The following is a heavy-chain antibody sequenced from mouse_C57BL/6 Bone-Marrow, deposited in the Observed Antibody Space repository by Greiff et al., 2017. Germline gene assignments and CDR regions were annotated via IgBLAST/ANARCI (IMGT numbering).Heavy chain of an antibody. J-gene: IGHJ3*01. CDR1: GYTFTSYW. V-gene: IGHV1-55*01. CDR3: ARYGFAWFAY. CDR2: IYPGSGST. D-gene: IGHD2-2*01. Sequence: VQLQESGAELVKPGASVKMSCKASGYTFTSYWITWVKQRPGQGLEWIGDIYPGSGSTNYNEKFKSKATLTVDTSSSTAYMQLSSLTSEDSAVYYCARYGFAWFAYWGQGTLVTVSA.